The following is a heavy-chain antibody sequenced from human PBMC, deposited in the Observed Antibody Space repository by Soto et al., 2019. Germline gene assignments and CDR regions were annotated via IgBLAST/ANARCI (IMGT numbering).Heavy chain of an antibody. CDR2: ISAYNGDT. CDR3: ARDWIITMIAPDAFDI. Sequence: ASVKVSCKASGYTFTNYGITWVRQAPGQGLEWMGWISAYNGDTHYAQRLQGRVTMTTDTSTSTAYMELRSLRSDDTAVYYCARDWIITMIAPDAFDIWGQGTMVTVSS. D-gene: IGHD3-22*01. J-gene: IGHJ3*02. V-gene: IGHV1-18*01. CDR1: GYTFTNYG.